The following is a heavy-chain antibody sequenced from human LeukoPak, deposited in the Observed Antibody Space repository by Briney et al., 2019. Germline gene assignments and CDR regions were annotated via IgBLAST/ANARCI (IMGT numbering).Heavy chain of an antibody. CDR1: GGSITSHY. J-gene: IGHJ5*02. D-gene: IGHD3-3*01. CDR2: IYYSGST. CDR3: ARGYDFWSGYYWNWFDP. V-gene: IGHV4-59*11. Sequence: KPSETLSPTCTVSGGSITSHYWSWIRQPPGEGLEWIGYIYYSGSTNYNPSLKSRVTISVDTSKNQFSLKLSSVTAADTAVYYCARGYDFWSGYYWNWFDPWGQGTLVTVSS.